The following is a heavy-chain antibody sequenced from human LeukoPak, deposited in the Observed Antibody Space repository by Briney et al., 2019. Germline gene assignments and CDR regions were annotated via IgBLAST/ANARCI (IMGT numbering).Heavy chain of an antibody. CDR1: GFTFRSYR. CDR2: ISSSSSYI. D-gene: IGHD4-17*01. Sequence: PGGSLRLSYAASGFTFRSYRMNWLRQPPGKGLEWVSSISSSSSYIYYADSVKGRVTISRDNAKNSLYLQMNSLRAEDTAVYYCYGVLLTAPQYYFDYWGQGTLVSVSS. J-gene: IGHJ4*02. V-gene: IGHV3-21*01. CDR3: YGVLLTAPQYYFDY.